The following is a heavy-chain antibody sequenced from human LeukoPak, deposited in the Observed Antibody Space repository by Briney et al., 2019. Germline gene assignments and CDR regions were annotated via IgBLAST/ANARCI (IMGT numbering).Heavy chain of an antibody. CDR3: AREDCSNVRCYGASDA. V-gene: IGHV3-9*01. CDR2: ISWNSGSI. CDR1: GFTFDDYA. D-gene: IGHD2-2*01. J-gene: IGHJ5*02. Sequence: GRSLRLSCAASGFTFDDYAMHWVRQAPGKGLEWVSGISWNSGSIGYADSVKGRFTISRDNAKNSLYLQMNNLRGEDTAVYYCAREDCSNVRCYGASDAWGQGTLVTVSS.